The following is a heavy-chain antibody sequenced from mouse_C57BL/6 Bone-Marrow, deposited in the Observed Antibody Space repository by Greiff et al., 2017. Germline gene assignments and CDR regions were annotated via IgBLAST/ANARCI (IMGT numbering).Heavy chain of an antibody. CDR2: IDPSDSYT. CDR1: GYTFTSYW. CDR3: AREGDYYGSPVAY. Sequence: QVQLQQPGAELVMPGASVKLSCKASGYTFTSYWMHWVKQRPGQGLEWIGEIDPSDSYTNYNQKFKGKSTLTVDKSSSTAYMQLSSLTSEDSAVYYCAREGDYYGSPVAYWGQGTLVTVSA. D-gene: IGHD1-1*01. V-gene: IGHV1-69*01. J-gene: IGHJ3*01.